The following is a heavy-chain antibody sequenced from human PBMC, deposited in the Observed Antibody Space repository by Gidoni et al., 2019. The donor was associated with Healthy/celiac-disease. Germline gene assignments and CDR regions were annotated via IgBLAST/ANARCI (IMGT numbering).Heavy chain of an antibody. J-gene: IGHJ4*02. V-gene: IGHV3-48*02. CDR2: ISSSSSTI. D-gene: IGHD6-19*01. Sequence: EVQLVESGGGLVQPGGSPRLSVAASGFTFSSYSMNWVRQAPGKGLEWVSEISSSSSTIYYADSVKGRVTISRDNAKNSLYLQMNSLRDEDTAVYYCARDQGAVAGRGYWGQGTLVTVYS. CDR3: ARDQGAVAGRGY. CDR1: GFTFSSYS.